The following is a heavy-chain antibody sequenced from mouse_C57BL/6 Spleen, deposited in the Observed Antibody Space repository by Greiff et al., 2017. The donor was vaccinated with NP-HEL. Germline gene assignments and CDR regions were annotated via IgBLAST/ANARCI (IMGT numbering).Heavy chain of an antibody. J-gene: IGHJ4*01. CDR2: IYIGNGYT. CDR3: ARFRGNSFYYAMDY. D-gene: IGHD2-1*01. CDR1: GYTFTSYG. Sequence: VQLKESGAELVRPGSSVKMSCKTSGYTFTSYGINWVKQRPGQGLAWSGYIYIGNGYTEYNEKFKGKATLTSDTSSSTAYMQLSSLTSEDSAIYFCARFRGNSFYYAMDYWGQGTSVTVSS. V-gene: IGHV1-58*01.